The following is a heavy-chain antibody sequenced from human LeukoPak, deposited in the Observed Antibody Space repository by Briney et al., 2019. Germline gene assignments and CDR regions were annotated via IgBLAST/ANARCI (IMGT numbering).Heavy chain of an antibody. D-gene: IGHD5-24*01. V-gene: IGHV3-53*01. Sequence: GGSLRLSCAASGFTVSSNYMNWVRQAPGKGLEWVSVIYGGGNIYYADSVKGRFTISRDNSKNTLYLQMNSLRAEDTAVYYCARGAGYNYPYYFDYWGQGTLDTVSS. J-gene: IGHJ4*02. CDR2: IYGGGNI. CDR1: GFTVSSNY. CDR3: ARGAGYNYPYYFDY.